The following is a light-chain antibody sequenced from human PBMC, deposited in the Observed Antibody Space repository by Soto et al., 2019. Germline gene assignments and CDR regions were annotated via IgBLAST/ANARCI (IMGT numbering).Light chain of an antibody. J-gene: IGLJ2*01. CDR1: SSDVGLYNY. V-gene: IGLV2-14*01. CDR3: SSYTPISTVI. Sequence: QSALTQSASVSGSLGQSITISCTGTSSDVGLYNYLSWYQQHPGKAPKLLIYEVSNRPSGISNRFSASKSGNTASLTISGLQTEDEADYYCSSYTPISTVIFGGGTKVTVL. CDR2: EVS.